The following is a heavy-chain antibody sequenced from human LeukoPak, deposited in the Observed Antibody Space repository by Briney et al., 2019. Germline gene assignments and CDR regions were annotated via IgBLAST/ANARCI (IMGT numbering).Heavy chain of an antibody. J-gene: IGHJ4*02. CDR1: GYTLTELS. V-gene: IGHV1-24*01. Sequence: GASVKVSCKVSGYTLTELSMHWVRQAPGKGLEWMGGFDPEDGETIYAPKFQGRVTMTEDTSTDTAYMELSSLRSEDTAVYYCATGGTSWTDEFDYWGQGTLVTVSS. CDR3: ATGGTSWTDEFDY. D-gene: IGHD2-2*01. CDR2: FDPEDGET.